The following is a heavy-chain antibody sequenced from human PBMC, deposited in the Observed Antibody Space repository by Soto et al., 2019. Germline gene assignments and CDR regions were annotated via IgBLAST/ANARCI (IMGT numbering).Heavy chain of an antibody. CDR3: ARERVGATPKAHAFDI. CDR2: INHSGST. V-gene: IGHV4-34*01. J-gene: IGHJ3*02. CDR1: GGSFSGYY. D-gene: IGHD1-26*01. Sequence: SETLSLTCAVYGGSFSGYYWSWIRQPPGKGLEWIGEINHSGSTNYNPSLKSRVTISVDTSKNQFSLKLSSVTAADTAVYYCARERVGATPKAHAFDIWGQGTMVTVSS.